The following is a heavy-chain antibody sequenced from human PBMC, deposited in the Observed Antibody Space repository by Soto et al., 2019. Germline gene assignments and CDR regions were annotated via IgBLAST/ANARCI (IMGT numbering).Heavy chain of an antibody. CDR2: IYSCGST. Sequence: PGGSLRLSCAASGFTVSSNYMSWVRQAPGKGLEWVSVIYSCGSTYYADSVKGRSTISRDNSKNTLYLQMNSLRAEDTAVYYCARDRSSGCKPTSDGMDVWGQGTTVTVSS. D-gene: IGHD6-19*01. CDR3: ARDRSSGCKPTSDGMDV. CDR1: GFTVSSNY. V-gene: IGHV3-66*03. J-gene: IGHJ6*02.